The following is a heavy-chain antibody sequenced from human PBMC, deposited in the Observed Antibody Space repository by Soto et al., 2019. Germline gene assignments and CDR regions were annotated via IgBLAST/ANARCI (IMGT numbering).Heavy chain of an antibody. CDR3: ARGFSITMVRGTSSGMDV. CDR2: IYYSGST. CDR1: GGSISSYY. D-gene: IGHD3-10*01. Sequence: SETLSLTCTVSGGSISSYYWSWIRQPPGKGLEWIGYIYYSGSTNYNPSLKSRVTTSVDTSKNQFSLKLSSVTAADTAVYYCARGFSITMVRGTSSGMDVWGQGTTVTVS. V-gene: IGHV4-59*12. J-gene: IGHJ6*02.